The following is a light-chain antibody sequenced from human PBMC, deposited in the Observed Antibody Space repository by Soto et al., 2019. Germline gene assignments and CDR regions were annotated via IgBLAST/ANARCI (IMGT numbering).Light chain of an antibody. V-gene: IGKV3-15*01. CDR2: GAS. J-gene: IGKJ1*01. CDR3: KQHDQGWT. Sequence: EMVMTQSPATLSVSLGERATLSCRASQSVRTKLVWYQQKPVQAPRRLIYGASTRATGIPARFSGSEYGTEIILALSNLPSEDFAVYYCKQHDQGWTFGQGTKVEIK. CDR1: QSVRTK.